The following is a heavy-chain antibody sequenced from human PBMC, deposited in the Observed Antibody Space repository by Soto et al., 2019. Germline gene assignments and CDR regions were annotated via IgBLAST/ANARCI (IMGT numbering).Heavy chain of an antibody. CDR1: GFTFSSYG. D-gene: IGHD4-17*01. CDR3: ARVWDGDYGKDAFDI. V-gene: IGHV3-33*01. CDR2: IWYDGSNK. J-gene: IGHJ3*02. Sequence: QVQLVESGGGVVQPGRSLRLSCAASGFTFSSYGMHWVRQAPGKGLEWVAVIWYDGSNKYYADSVKGRFTISRDNSKNTLYLQMNSLRAEDTAVYYCARVWDGDYGKDAFDIWGQGTMVTVSS.